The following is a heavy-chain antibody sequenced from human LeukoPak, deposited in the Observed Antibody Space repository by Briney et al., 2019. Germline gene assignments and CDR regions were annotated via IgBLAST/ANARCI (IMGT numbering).Heavy chain of an antibody. CDR3: AHRDSGNYYLDY. CDR2: IYWNDDK. CDR1: GFSLTTSGVG. Sequence: FGPTLVKPTQTLTLTCTFSGFSLTTSGVGVGWIRQPPGKALEWLALIYWNDDKRYSPSLKSRLTITKDTSKNQVDLTMTNMDPVDTATYYCAHRDSGNYYLDYWGLGTLVSVSS. V-gene: IGHV2-5*01. J-gene: IGHJ4*02. D-gene: IGHD1-26*01.